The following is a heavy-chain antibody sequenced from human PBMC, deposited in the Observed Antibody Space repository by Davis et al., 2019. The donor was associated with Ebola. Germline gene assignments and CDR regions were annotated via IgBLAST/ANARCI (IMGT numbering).Heavy chain of an antibody. V-gene: IGHV3-48*01. CDR3: AKVGYSSRLHFYYYYMDV. CDR1: GFTFSSYA. CDR2: ISSSSSTI. Sequence: GGSLRLSCAASGFTFSSYAMSWVRQAPGKGLEWVSYISSSSSTIYYAGSVKGRFTISRDNSKNTLYLQMNSLRAEDTAVYYCAKVGYSSRLHFYYYYMDVWGKGTTVTVSS. D-gene: IGHD6-13*01. J-gene: IGHJ6*03.